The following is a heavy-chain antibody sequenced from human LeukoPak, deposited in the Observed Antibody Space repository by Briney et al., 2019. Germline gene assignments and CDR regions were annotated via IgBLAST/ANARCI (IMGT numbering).Heavy chain of an antibody. CDR3: ARGGYSGYDFDY. CDR2: INHSGST. J-gene: IGHJ4*02. D-gene: IGHD5-12*01. V-gene: IGHV4-34*01. CDR1: GGSFSGYY. Sequence: SETLSLTCAVYGGSFSGYYWSWIRQPPGKGLEWIGEINHSGSTNYNPSLKSRVTISVDTSKNQFSLKLSSVTAADTAVYYCARGGYSGYDFDYWGQGTLVTVSS.